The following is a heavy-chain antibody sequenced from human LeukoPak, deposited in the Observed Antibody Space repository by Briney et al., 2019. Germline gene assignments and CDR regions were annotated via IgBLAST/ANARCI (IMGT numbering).Heavy chain of an antibody. D-gene: IGHD4-17*01. V-gene: IGHV4-4*07. Sequence: SETLSLTCTVSSGSISSYYWSWIRQPAGKGLEWIGRILTSGSTNYNPSLQSRVTMSVDTSKNQFSLKLNSMTAADTAVYYCAREFSYGSNGRGFDSWGQGTLVTVSS. CDR3: AREFSYGSNGRGFDS. CDR1: SGSISSYY. J-gene: IGHJ4*02. CDR2: ILTSGST.